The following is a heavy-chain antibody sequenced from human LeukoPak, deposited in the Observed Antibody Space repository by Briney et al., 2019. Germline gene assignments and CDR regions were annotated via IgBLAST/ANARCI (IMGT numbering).Heavy chain of an antibody. Sequence: PGGSLRLSCAASGFTFSDYYMSWIRQAPGKGLEWVSYISSSGSTIYYADSVKGRFTISRDNAKNSLYLQMNSLRAEDAAVYYCARDGGYYKDYYYGMDVWGQGTTVTVSS. CDR1: GFTFSDYY. J-gene: IGHJ6*02. CDR3: ARDGGYYKDYYYGMDV. CDR2: ISSSGSTI. D-gene: IGHD3-9*01. V-gene: IGHV3-11*01.